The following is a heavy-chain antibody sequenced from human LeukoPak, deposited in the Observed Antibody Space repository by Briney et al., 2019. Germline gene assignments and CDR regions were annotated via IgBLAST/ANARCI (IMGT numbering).Heavy chain of an antibody. CDR2: INHSGST. V-gene: IGHV4-34*01. Sequence: NPSETLSLTCAVYGGSFSGYYWSWIRQPPGKGLEWIGEINHSGSTNYNPSLKSRVTISVDTSKNQFSLKLSSVTAAGTAVYYCARGGSSWYGYYYYGMDVWGQGTTVTVSS. D-gene: IGHD6-13*01. CDR1: GGSFSGYY. CDR3: ARGGSSWYGYYYYGMDV. J-gene: IGHJ6*02.